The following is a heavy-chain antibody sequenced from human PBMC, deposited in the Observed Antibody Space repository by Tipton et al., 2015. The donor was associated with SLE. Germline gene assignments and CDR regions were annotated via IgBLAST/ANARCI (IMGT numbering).Heavy chain of an antibody. J-gene: IGHJ6*02. CDR3: ARSLTSSYYYGMDV. CDR1: GFTFIIYA. D-gene: IGHD1-14*01. V-gene: IGHV3-30*04. CDR2: ISYDGSNK. Sequence: SLRLSCAASGFTFIIYAMHWVRQAPGKGLEWVAVISYDGSNKYYADSVKSRFTISRDNSKNTLYLQMNSLRAEDTAVYYCARSLTSSYYYGMDVWGQGTTVTISS.